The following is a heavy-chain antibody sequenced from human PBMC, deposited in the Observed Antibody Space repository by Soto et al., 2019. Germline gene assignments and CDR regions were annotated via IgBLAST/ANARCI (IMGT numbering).Heavy chain of an antibody. V-gene: IGHV3-21*01. CDR3: ARVRVGDSSPDY. J-gene: IGHJ4*02. D-gene: IGHD6-19*01. Sequence: EVQLVESGGGLVKPGGSLRLSCAASGFTFSSYSMNWVRQAPGKGLEWVSSISSSSSYIYYADSVKGRFTISRDNAKNSLYLQMNSLRAEDTAVYYCARVRVGDSSPDYWGQGTLVTVSS. CDR2: ISSSSSYI. CDR1: GFTFSSYS.